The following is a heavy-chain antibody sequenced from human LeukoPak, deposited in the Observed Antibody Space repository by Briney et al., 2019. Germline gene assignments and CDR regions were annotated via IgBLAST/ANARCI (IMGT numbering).Heavy chain of an antibody. J-gene: IGHJ6*02. V-gene: IGHV3-7*03. D-gene: IGHD3-16*01. CDR3: AKGGGLDV. CDR2: IKQDGSEK. Sequence: GGSLRLSCAASGFIFGSYWMGWVRHAPGKGLEWVANIKQDGSEKYYVDSVKGRFTISRDNAKNSLYLQMSNLRAEDTAVYFCAKGGGLDVWGQGATVTVSS. CDR1: GFIFGSYW.